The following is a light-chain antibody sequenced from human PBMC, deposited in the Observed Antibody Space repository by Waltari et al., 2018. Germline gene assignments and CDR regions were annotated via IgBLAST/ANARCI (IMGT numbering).Light chain of an antibody. CDR2: DAS. CDR3: QQESNWSYS. J-gene: IGKJ2*03. Sequence: EIVMTQSPATLSLSPGERATLSCRASKSVSSKLAWYQQKPGQAPRLLIYDASSRATGIPDRFSGGGSGTEFTLTISSLEPEDVAVYFCQQESNWSYSFGQGTKVEIK. CDR1: KSVSSK. V-gene: IGKV3D-15*01.